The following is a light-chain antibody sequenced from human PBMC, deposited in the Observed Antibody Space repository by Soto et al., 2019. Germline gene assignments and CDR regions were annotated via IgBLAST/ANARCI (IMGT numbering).Light chain of an antibody. J-gene: IGLJ3*02. CDR2: EDN. CDR1: GCDVGNYDL. V-gene: IGLV2-23*01. CDR3: CSYAGNGAWV. Sequence: QSALTQPASVSGSPGQSITISCAGSGCDVGNYDLLSWYQQIPGKAPKLIIFEDNRRPSGVSDRFSGSKSGNTASLTISGLQADDEAYFFCCSYAGNGAWVFGGGTQLTVL.